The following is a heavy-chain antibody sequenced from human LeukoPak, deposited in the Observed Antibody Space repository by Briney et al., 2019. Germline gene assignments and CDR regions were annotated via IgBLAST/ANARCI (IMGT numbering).Heavy chain of an antibody. CDR1: GYTFTVYY. CDR2: INPNSGGT. Sequence: GASVKVSCKASGYTFTVYYMHWVRQAPGQGLEGMGWINPNSGGTNYAQKFQGWVTMTRDTSISTAYMELSRLRSDDTAVYYCARDGRAYYDFLTGYYHFDYWGQGTLVTVSS. V-gene: IGHV1-2*04. CDR3: ARDGRAYYDFLTGYYHFDY. D-gene: IGHD3-9*01. J-gene: IGHJ4*02.